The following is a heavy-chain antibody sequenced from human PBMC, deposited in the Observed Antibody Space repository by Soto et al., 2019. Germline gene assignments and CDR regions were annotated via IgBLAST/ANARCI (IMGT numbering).Heavy chain of an antibody. CDR1: GGSLSSYY. V-gene: IGHV4-59*01. D-gene: IGHD2-8*02. J-gene: IGHJ5*02. Sequence: SATLSLTYPFSGGSLSSYYWSWIGQPPGKGLEWIGYIYYSGSTNYNPSLKSRVTISVDTSKNQFSLKLSSVTAADTAVYYCARDPGPDNCCDPCGQGTLVTVSA. CDR2: IYYSGST. CDR3: ARDPGPDNCCDP.